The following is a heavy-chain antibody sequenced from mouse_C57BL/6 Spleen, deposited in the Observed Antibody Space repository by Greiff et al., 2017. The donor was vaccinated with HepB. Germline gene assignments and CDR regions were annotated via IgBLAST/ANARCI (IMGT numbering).Heavy chain of an antibody. Sequence: DVQLQESGPELVKPGASVKIPCKASGYTFTDYNMDWVKQSHGKSLEWIGDINPNNGGTIYNQKFKGKATLTVDKSSSTAYMELRSLTSEDTAVYYCASYSNPYWYFDVWGTGTTVTVSS. J-gene: IGHJ1*03. CDR1: GYTFTDYN. D-gene: IGHD2-5*01. CDR3: ASYSNPYWYFDV. CDR2: INPNNGGT. V-gene: IGHV1-18*01.